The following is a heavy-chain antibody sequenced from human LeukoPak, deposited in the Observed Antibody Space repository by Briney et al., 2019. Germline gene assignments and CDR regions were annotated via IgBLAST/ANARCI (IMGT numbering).Heavy chain of an antibody. Sequence: ASVKVSCKASGYTFTGYYVHWVRQAPGQGLEWMGRINPNSGGTNYAQKFQGRVTMTRDTSISTAYMELSRLRSDDTAVYYCAREVGYCGGDCTFYYYYMDVWGKGTTVTVSS. J-gene: IGHJ6*03. V-gene: IGHV1-2*06. CDR1: GYTFTGYY. D-gene: IGHD2-21*02. CDR3: AREVGYCGGDCTFYYYYMDV. CDR2: INPNSGGT.